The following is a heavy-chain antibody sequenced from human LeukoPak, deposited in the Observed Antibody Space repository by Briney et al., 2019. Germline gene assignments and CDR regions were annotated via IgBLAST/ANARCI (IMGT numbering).Heavy chain of an antibody. D-gene: IGHD4-11*01. J-gene: IGHJ4*02. CDR1: GYSFTNYG. CDR3: ARAETTLLLNY. CDR2: ISAHNGNT. V-gene: IGHV1-18*01. Sequence: GASVKVSCKAAGYSFTNYGIIWVRQTPGQGLQWMGWISAHNGNTNYAQKLKGRVTLTTDTSMSTVYMELRSLTSDDTAVYYCARAETTLLLNYWGQGTLVTVSS.